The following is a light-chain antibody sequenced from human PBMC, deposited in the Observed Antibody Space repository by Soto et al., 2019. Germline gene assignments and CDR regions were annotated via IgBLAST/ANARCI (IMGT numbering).Light chain of an antibody. CDR1: SSDIGASNS. J-gene: IGLJ1*01. V-gene: IGLV2-8*01. Sequence: QSALTQPPSASGSPGQSVTISCAGSSSDIGASNSVSWYQQHPGKAPKLLISEVTKRPSGVPDRFSGSKSGNTASLTVSGLQADDEADYYCSSFTSTTTLYVFGTGTKLTVL. CDR3: SSFTSTTTLYV. CDR2: EVT.